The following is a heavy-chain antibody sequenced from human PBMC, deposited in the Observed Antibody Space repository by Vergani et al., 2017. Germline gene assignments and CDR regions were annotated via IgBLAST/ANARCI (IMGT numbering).Heavy chain of an antibody. D-gene: IGHD3-10*01. CDR3: ASEVEYYYGSGNRDY. V-gene: IGHV3-21*01. J-gene: IGHJ4*02. CDR2: ISSSSSYI. Sequence: EVQLLESGGGLVKPGGSLRLSCAASGFTFSSYSMNWVRQAPGKGLEWVSSISSSSSYIYYADSVKGRFTISRDNAKNSLYLQMNSLRAEDTAVYYCASEVEYYYGSGNRDYWGQGTLVTVSS. CDR1: GFTFSSYS.